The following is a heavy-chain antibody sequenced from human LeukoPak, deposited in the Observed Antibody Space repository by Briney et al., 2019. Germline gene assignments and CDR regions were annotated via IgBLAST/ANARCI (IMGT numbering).Heavy chain of an antibody. CDR1: SGSFSSSY. J-gene: IGHJ4*02. V-gene: IGHV4-59*01. D-gene: IGHD5-12*01. CDR2: VYYDGRT. CDR3: TRGTGWLTTD. Sequence: PSETLSLTCTVSSGSFSSSYWSWFRQPPGKGLEWIGYVYYDGRTNYNPSLKGRVTISLDTSKNQFSLELTSVAAADTAVYYCTRGTGWLTTDWGQGTLVTVSS.